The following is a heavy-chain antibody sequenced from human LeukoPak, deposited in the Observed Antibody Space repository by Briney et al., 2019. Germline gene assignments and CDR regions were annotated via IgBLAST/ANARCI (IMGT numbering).Heavy chain of an antibody. Sequence: GESLKISSKGSGYSFTSYWIGWVRQMPGKVLEWRGIIYPGDSDTRYSPSFQGQVTIAADKSISTAYLQWSSLKASDTAMYYCARSAVPYSSGWSSYYFDYWGQGTLVTVSS. D-gene: IGHD6-19*01. CDR3: ARSAVPYSSGWSSYYFDY. CDR2: IYPGDSDT. CDR1: GYSFTSYW. J-gene: IGHJ4*02. V-gene: IGHV5-51*01.